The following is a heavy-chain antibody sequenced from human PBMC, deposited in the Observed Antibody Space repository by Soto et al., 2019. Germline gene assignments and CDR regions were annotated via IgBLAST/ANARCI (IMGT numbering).Heavy chain of an antibody. CDR1: GGSFSGYY. D-gene: IGHD3-16*02. V-gene: IGHV4-34*01. Sequence: SATLSLTCAVYGGSFSGYYWSWIRQPPGKGLEWIGEINHSGSTNYNPSLKSRVTISVDTSKNQFSLKLSSVTAADTAVHYCARSPYVWGSYRYSWFDPWGQGTLVTVSS. CDR3: ARSPYVWGSYRYSWFDP. J-gene: IGHJ5*02. CDR2: INHSGST.